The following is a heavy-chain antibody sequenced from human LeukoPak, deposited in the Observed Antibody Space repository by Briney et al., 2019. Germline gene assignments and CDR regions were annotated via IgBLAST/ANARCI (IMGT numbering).Heavy chain of an antibody. V-gene: IGHV4-59*01. Sequence: SETLSLTCTVSGDSISNFYWSWIRQPPGKGLEWIGSIYYSGSTNYNPSLKSRVTISVDTSKNQFSLKLSSVTAADTAVYYCARVFGDYDEGYYYYMDVWGKGTTVTISS. J-gene: IGHJ6*03. CDR2: IYYSGST. CDR1: GDSISNFY. CDR3: ARVFGDYDEGYYYYMDV. D-gene: IGHD4-17*01.